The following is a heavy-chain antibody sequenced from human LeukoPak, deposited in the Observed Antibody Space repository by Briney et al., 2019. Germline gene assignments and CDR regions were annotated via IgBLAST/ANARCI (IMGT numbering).Heavy chain of an antibody. V-gene: IGHV3-30*18. D-gene: IGHD2-15*01. CDR2: ISFDGSNK. CDR3: AKAGSIIGVYYFDY. J-gene: IGHJ4*02. Sequence: GGSLRLSCAASGFTFSSYGMHWVRQAPGKGLEWVAVISFDGSNKHYADSVKGRFTISRDNSKNTLYIQMNSLRPEDTAVYYCAKAGSIIGVYYFDYWGQGALVTVSS. CDR1: GFTFSSYG.